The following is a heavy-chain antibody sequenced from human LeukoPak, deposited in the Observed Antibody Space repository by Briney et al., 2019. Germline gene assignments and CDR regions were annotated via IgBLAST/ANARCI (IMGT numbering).Heavy chain of an antibody. CDR3: ARARQDY. V-gene: IGHV1-8*02. CDR2: MNPNSGNT. Sequence: ASVKVSCKASGGTFSSYAISWVRQATGQGLEWMGWMNPNSGNTGYAQKFQGRVTMTRNTSISTAYMELSSLRSEDTAVYYCARARQDYWGQGTLVTVSS. J-gene: IGHJ4*02. CDR1: GGTFSSYA.